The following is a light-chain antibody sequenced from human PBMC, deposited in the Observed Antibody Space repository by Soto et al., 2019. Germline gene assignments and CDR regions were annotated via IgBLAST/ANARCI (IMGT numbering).Light chain of an antibody. V-gene: IGKV3-20*01. Sequence: EIVLTQSPGTLSLYPGERATLSCRASQSVRSNYLACYQHQPGQAPRLLIDAASSSAAGIPDRVSGSGSGTEFALTISRLEHEDFAVCYCHQYGISLLPFCHGTRWEI. CDR1: QSVRSNY. CDR2: AAS. J-gene: IGKJ5*01. CDR3: HQYGISLLP.